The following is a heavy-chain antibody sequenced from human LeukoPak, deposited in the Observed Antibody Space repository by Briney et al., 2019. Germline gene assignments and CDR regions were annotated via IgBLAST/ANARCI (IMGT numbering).Heavy chain of an antibody. CDR2: MDPNSVNT. CDR3: ARYAVVAAMNWFDP. J-gene: IGHJ5*02. CDR1: GYTFTSYD. V-gene: IGHV1-8*01. Sequence: GASVKVSCKASGYTFTSYDINWVRQATGQGLEWVGWMDPNSVNTGYAQKFQGRVTMPRATSISTAYMELSSLRSEDTAVYYCARYAVVAAMNWFDPWGQGTLVIVSS. D-gene: IGHD2-15*01.